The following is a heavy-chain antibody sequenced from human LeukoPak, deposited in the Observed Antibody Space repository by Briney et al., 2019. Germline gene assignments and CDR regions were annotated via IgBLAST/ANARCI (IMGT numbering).Heavy chain of an antibody. J-gene: IGHJ4*02. Sequence: SETLSLTCTVSGGSISSSSYYWGWIRQPPGKRLEWIGSIYYSGSTYYNPSLKSRVTISVDTSKNQFSLKLSSVTAADTAVYYCARRNGYKYYFDYWGQGALVTVSS. CDR1: GGSISSSSYY. V-gene: IGHV4-39*01. CDR2: IYYSGST. D-gene: IGHD5-24*01. CDR3: ARRNGYKYYFDY.